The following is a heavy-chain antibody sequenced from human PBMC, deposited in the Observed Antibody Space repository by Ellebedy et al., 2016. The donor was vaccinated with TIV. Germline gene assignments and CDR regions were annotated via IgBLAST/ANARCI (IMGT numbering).Heavy chain of an antibody. CDR1: GFTVSSNF. Sequence: GESLKISCAASGFTVSSNFMSWVRQAPGKGPEWVSYISYSGDLMYYADSVKGRFTISRDNSKNTLYLQMNSLRAEDTAVYYCAKDPGGVKEHFDYWGQGTLVTVSS. CDR3: AKDPGGVKEHFDY. V-gene: IGHV3-23*01. D-gene: IGHD3-16*01. CDR2: ISYSGDLM. J-gene: IGHJ4*02.